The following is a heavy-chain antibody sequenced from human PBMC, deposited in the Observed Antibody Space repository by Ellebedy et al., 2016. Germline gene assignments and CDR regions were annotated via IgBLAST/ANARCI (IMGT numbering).Heavy chain of an antibody. D-gene: IGHD6-13*01. CDR3: ARHVSDSSSWSANWFDP. CDR1: GGSFSGYY. V-gene: IGHV4-34*01. Sequence: GSLRLSCAVYGGSFSGYYWSWIRQPPGKGLEWIGEINHSGSTNYNPSLKSRVSISVDKSKNQFSLKLSSVTAADTAVYYCARHVSDSSSWSANWFDPWGQGTLVTVSS. CDR2: INHSGST. J-gene: IGHJ5*02.